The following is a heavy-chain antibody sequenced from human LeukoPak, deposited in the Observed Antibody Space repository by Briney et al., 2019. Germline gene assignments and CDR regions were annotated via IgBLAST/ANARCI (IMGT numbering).Heavy chain of an antibody. CDR3: ARIAAADDYFDY. J-gene: IGHJ4*02. CDR2: IYYSGST. V-gene: IGHV4-39*01. CDR1: GASISSSRYY. Sequence: PSETLSLTCTVSGASISSSRYYWGWIRQPPGKGLEWIGSIYYSGSTYYNPSLKSRVTISVDTSKNQFSLKLSSVTAADTAVYYCARIAAADDYFDYWGQGTLVTVSS. D-gene: IGHD6-13*01.